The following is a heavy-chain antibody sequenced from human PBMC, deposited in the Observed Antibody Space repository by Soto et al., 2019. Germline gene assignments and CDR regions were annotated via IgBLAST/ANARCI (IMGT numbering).Heavy chain of an antibody. V-gene: IGHV3-48*03. CDR1: GFTFSSYE. J-gene: IGHJ6*02. CDR2: ISSSGSTI. D-gene: IGHD3-22*01. CDR3: ARWGYYDSSGYTYYYYGMDV. Sequence: GESLKISCAASGFTFSSYEMNWVRQAPGKGLEWVSYISSSGSTIYYADSVKGRFTISRDNAKNSLYLQMNSLRAEDTAVYYCARWGYYDSSGYTYYYYGMDVWGQGTTVTSP.